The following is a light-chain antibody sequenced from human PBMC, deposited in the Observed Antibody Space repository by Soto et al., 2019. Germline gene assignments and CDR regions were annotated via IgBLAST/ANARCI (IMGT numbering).Light chain of an antibody. CDR3: QQRNVWPPVT. CDR1: RSVSSN. J-gene: IGKJ5*01. V-gene: IGKV3-15*01. CDR2: GAS. Sequence: MMQSPATLSVSPGERATLSCRASRSVSSNLAWYQQKPGQAPRLLIYGASTRATGIPARFSGSGSGTEFTLTISSLEPEDSAVYYCQQRNVWPPVTFGQGTRLEI.